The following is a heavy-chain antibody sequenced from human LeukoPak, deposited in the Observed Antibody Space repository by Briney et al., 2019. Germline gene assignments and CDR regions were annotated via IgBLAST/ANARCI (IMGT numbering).Heavy chain of an antibody. CDR2: IFYSGAT. Sequence: SETLSLTCTVSGDSISINYNWGWIRQPPGKGLEWIGSIFYSGATYNSPSLKGRVTISVDTSKNQFSLKLSSMTAADTAVYYCVRHRQWLLFPDYWGQGTLVTVSS. CDR3: VRHRQWLLFPDY. V-gene: IGHV4-39*01. D-gene: IGHD6-19*01. CDR1: GDSISINYN. J-gene: IGHJ4*02.